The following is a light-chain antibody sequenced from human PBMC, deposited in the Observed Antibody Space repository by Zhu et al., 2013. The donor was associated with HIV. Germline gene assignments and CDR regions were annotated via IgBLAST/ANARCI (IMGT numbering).Light chain of an antibody. Sequence: EILLTQSPGTLSLSPGERATLSCRASQNIRNNYLAWYQQKPGQTPVLLISDASVRATGIPDRFSGSGSGTDFTLKISRLEPEDFAVYYCQQYGSSPGTFGQGTKVEIK. J-gene: IGKJ1*01. CDR1: QNIRNNY. CDR3: QQYGSSPGT. V-gene: IGKV3-20*01. CDR2: DAS.